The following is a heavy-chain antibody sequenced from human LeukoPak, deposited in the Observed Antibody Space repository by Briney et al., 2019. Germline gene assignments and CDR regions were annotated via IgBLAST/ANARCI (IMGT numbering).Heavy chain of an antibody. J-gene: IGHJ5*02. Sequence: ASVKVSCEASGYTFTGFDINWVRQASGQGLEWMGGMNPNSGNTDYAQKFQGRVTMTRNTSKSTAYMELSSLRSEDTAVYYCALLFRGRIAVAGNHWGQGTLVTVSS. CDR2: MNPNSGNT. CDR1: GYTFTGFD. V-gene: IGHV1-8*01. CDR3: ALLFRGRIAVAGNH. D-gene: IGHD6-19*01.